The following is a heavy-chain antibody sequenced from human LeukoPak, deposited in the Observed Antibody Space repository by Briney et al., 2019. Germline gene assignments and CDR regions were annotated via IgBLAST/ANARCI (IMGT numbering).Heavy chain of an antibody. D-gene: IGHD5-18*01. Sequence: GGSLGLSCAASGFTFSSYAVHWVRQAPGKGLEWVALISYDGSNKYYADFVKGRFTISRDNSKNTLYLQMNSLRAEDTAVYYCASIPNLYTYGSHFDYWGQGTLVTVSS. V-gene: IGHV3-30-3*01. CDR2: ISYDGSNK. CDR3: ASIPNLYTYGSHFDY. CDR1: GFTFSSYA. J-gene: IGHJ4*02.